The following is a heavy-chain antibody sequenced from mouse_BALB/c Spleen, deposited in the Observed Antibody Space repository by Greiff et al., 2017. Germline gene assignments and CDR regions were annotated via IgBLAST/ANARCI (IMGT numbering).Heavy chain of an antibody. J-gene: IGHJ2*01. D-gene: IGHD1-1*01. V-gene: IGHV5-6*01. CDR1: GFTFSSYG. Sequence: DVQLQESGGDLVKPGGSLKLSCAASGFTFSSYGMSWVRQTPDKRLEWVATISSGGSYTYYPDSVKGRFTISRDNAKNTLYLQMSSLKSEDTAMYYCARHEDYYGSYFDYWGQGTTLTVSS. CDR2: ISSGGSYT. CDR3: ARHEDYYGSYFDY.